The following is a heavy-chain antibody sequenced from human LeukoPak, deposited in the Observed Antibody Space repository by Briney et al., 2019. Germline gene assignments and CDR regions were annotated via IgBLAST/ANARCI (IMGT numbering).Heavy chain of an antibody. V-gene: IGHV1-2*02. CDR2: INPNSGGT. CDR1: GYTFTGYY. J-gene: IGHJ4*02. CDR3: ARSRDTAMVLSY. Sequence: ASVKVSCKASGYTFTGYYMHWVRQAPGQGLEWMGWINPNSGGTNYAQKFQGRVTITADKSTSTAYMELSSLRSEDTAVYYCARSRDTAMVLSYWGQGTLVTVSS. D-gene: IGHD5-18*01.